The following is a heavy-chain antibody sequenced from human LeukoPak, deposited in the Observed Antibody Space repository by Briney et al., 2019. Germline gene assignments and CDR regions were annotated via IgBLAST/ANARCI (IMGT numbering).Heavy chain of an antibody. CDR1: GYSISSGYY. V-gene: IGHV4-38-2*01. Sequence: SETLSLTCAVSGYSISSGYYWGWIRQPPGKGLEWIGSIYHSGSNYYNPSLKSRVTISVDTSKNQFSLKLSSVTAADTAVYYCARRVLDCSSTSCYTGYAFDIWGQGTMVTVSS. CDR3: ARRVLDCSSTSCYTGYAFDI. CDR2: IYHSGSN. J-gene: IGHJ3*02. D-gene: IGHD2-2*02.